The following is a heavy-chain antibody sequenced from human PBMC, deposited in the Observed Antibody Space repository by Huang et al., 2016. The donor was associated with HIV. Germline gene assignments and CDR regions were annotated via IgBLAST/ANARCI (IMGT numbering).Heavy chain of an antibody. CDR3: VRDPRIQSWLNYFDY. CDR1: GFTFSSYW. Sequence: EVQLVESGGGLVQPGGSLRLSCAASGFTFSSYWMHWVRQAPGKGLVWGSRSNRDGSSSGYADSVKGRFTISRDNAKNTLYLQMNSLRAEDTAVYYCVRDPRIQSWLNYFDYWGQGTLVSVSS. CDR2: SNRDGSSS. J-gene: IGHJ4*02. V-gene: IGHV3-74*01. D-gene: IGHD3-22*01.